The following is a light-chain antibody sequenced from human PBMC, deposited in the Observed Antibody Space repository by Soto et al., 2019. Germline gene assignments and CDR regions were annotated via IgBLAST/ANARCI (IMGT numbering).Light chain of an antibody. Sequence: QSALTQPPSVSAAPGQKVTISCSGSSSNIGNNYVSWYQHLPGTAPKLLIYDNNKLPSGIPDRFSGSKSGTSATLGITGLQTGDEADYYCGTWDTSLSAVFGTGTKVTVL. CDR1: SSNIGNNY. CDR3: GTWDTSLSAV. V-gene: IGLV1-51*01. CDR2: DNN. J-gene: IGLJ1*01.